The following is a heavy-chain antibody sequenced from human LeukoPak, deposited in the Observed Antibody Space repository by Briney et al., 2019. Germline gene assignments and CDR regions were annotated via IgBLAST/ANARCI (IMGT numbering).Heavy chain of an antibody. CDR1: GDSITSFD. V-gene: IGHV4-4*07. J-gene: IGHJ3*01. CDR3: ARDRGIGIVESRVAFDL. Sequence: SETLSLTCSVSGDSITSFDWSWVRQPAGQGLEWIGRIYSNEHTYSNPSLRGRVTISVDKSRNLVSLRLSSVAAADTGVYYCARDRGIGIVESRVAFDLWGQGTMVTVSS. CDR2: IYSNEHT. D-gene: IGHD3-22*01.